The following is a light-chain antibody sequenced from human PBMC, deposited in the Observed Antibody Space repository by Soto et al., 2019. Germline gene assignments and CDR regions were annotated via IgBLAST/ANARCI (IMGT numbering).Light chain of an antibody. CDR3: QQRSTLPLT. CDR1: QSVSSY. Sequence: EIVLTDCPATLYLSPGERATLSCRASQSVSSYLAWYQQKPGQAPRLLIYDASNRATGIPARFSGSGSGTDFTLTISSLEPEDFAVYYCQQRSTLPLTFGGGTKVDIK. CDR2: DAS. J-gene: IGKJ4*01. V-gene: IGKV3-11*01.